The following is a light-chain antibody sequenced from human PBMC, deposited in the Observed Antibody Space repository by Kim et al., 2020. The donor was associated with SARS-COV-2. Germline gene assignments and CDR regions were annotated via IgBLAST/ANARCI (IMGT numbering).Light chain of an antibody. V-gene: IGKV3-20*01. CDR1: QSVSSSY. Sequence: PGERATLSCRASQSVSSSYLAWYQQKPGQAPRLLIYGASSRATGIPDRFSGSGSGTDFTLTISRLEPEDFAVYYCQQYGSSPAWTFGQGTKVEI. CDR2: GAS. CDR3: QQYGSSPAWT. J-gene: IGKJ1*01.